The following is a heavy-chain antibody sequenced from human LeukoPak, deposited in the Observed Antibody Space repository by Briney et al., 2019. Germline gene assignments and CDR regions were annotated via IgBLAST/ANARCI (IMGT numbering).Heavy chain of an antibody. Sequence: GGSLRPSCAASGFTFSSYGMHWVRQAPGKGLEWVAVIWYDGSNKYYADSVKGRFTISRDNSKNTLYLQMNSLRAEDTAVYYCARQGYYDILTGPQDYGMDVWGKGTTVTVSS. CDR3: ARQGYYDILTGPQDYGMDV. CDR1: GFTFSSYG. D-gene: IGHD3-9*01. J-gene: IGHJ6*04. V-gene: IGHV3-33*01. CDR2: IWYDGSNK.